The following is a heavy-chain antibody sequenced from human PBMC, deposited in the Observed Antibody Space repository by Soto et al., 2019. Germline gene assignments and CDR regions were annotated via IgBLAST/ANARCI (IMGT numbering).Heavy chain of an antibody. CDR3: ARDGWYYYDSSGYPNWFDP. Sequence: GASVQVSCKASGYTFTSYGISWVRQAPGQGLEWMGWISAYNGNTNYAQKLQGRVTMTTDTSTSTAYMELRSLRSDDTAVYYCARDGWYYYDSSGYPNWFDPWGQGTLVTVSS. J-gene: IGHJ5*02. D-gene: IGHD3-22*01. V-gene: IGHV1-18*01. CDR2: ISAYNGNT. CDR1: GYTFTSYG.